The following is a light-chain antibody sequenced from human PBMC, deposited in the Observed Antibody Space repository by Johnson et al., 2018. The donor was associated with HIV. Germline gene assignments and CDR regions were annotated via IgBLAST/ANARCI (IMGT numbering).Light chain of an antibody. V-gene: IGLV1-51*01. Sequence: QSVLTQPPSVSAAPGQKVTISCSGSSSNIGNNYVSWYQQVPRTAPKLLIYDNNRRPSGIPDRFSGSKSGTSATLDITGLQTGDEADYYCGTWDSSLGAWVFGTGTKVTVL. J-gene: IGLJ1*01. CDR2: DNN. CDR1: SSNIGNNY. CDR3: GTWDSSLGAWV.